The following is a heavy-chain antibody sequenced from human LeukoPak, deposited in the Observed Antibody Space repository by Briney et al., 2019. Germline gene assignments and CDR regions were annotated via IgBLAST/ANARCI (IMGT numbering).Heavy chain of an antibody. V-gene: IGHV1-2*02. CDR1: GYTFTGYY. D-gene: IGHD3-3*01. J-gene: IGHJ6*02. CDR2: INPNSGGT. Sequence: GASVKVSCKASGYTFTGYYMHWVRQAPGQGLEWMGWINPNSGGTNYAQKFQGRVTMTRDTSISTAYMELSRLRSDDTAVYYCARDPQEVDVLRFLEWLPNNYYYYGMDVWGQGTTVTVSS. CDR3: ARDPQEVDVLRFLEWLPNNYYYYGMDV.